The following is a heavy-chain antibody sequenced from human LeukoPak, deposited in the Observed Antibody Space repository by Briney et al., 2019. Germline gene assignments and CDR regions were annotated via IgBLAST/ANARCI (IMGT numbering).Heavy chain of an antibody. V-gene: IGHV3-21*04. D-gene: IGHD4-17*01. Sequence: GGSLRLSCAASGFTFSSYSMNWVRQAPGKGLEWVSSISSSSSYIYYADSVKGRFTISRDNAKNSLYLQMNSLRAEDTAVYYCARVRYGDYRLDYWGQGTLVTVSS. J-gene: IGHJ4*02. CDR3: ARVRYGDYRLDY. CDR1: GFTFSSYS. CDR2: ISSSSSYI.